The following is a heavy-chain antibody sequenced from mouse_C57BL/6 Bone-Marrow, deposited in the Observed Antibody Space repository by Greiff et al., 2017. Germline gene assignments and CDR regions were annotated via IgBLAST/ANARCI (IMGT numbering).Heavy chain of an antibody. V-gene: IGHV14-4*01. CDR3: TTFYYGSSYPYYFDY. J-gene: IGHJ2*01. CDR1: GFNIKDDY. D-gene: IGHD1-1*01. CDR2: IDPENGDT. Sequence: VQLQQSGAELVRPGASVKLSCTASGFNIKDDYMHWVKQRPEQGLEWIGWIDPENGDTEYASKFQGKATITADTSSNTADLQLSSLTSEDTAVYYCTTFYYGSSYPYYFDYWGQGTTLTVSS.